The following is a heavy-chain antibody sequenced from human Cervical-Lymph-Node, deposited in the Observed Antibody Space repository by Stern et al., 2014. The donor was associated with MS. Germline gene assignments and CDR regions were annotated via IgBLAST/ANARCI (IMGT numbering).Heavy chain of an antibody. Sequence: VQLEQSGAEVKKPGSSVKLSCNASGGTFSTYGINWVRQAPGQGLEWMGGILPIFGTANYAQKFQGRATINADESTNPDYMDLSNLRYEDTAVYYCARDRPPIAVAGEFDYWGQGTLVTVAS. CDR2: ILPIFGTA. D-gene: IGHD6-19*01. V-gene: IGHV1-69*01. CDR3: ARDRPPIAVAGEFDY. J-gene: IGHJ4*02. CDR1: GGTFSTYG.